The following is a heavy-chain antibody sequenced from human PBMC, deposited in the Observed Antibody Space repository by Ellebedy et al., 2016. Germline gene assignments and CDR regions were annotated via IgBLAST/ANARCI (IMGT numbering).Heavy chain of an antibody. Sequence: SETLSLXXAVYGGSFSGYYWSWIRQPPGKGLEWIGEINHSGSTNYNPSLKSRVTISVDTSKNQFSLKLSSVTAADTAVYYCARSRVPRYCSSTSCPAYYMDVWGKGTTVTVSS. V-gene: IGHV4-34*01. CDR1: GGSFSGYY. J-gene: IGHJ6*03. CDR3: ARSRVPRYCSSTSCPAYYMDV. CDR2: INHSGST. D-gene: IGHD2-2*01.